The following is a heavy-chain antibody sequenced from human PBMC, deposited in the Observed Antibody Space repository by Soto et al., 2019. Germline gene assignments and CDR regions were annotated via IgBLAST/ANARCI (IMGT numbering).Heavy chain of an antibody. CDR2: ISSSGNTI. CDR3: ARDGKKFDYVCYYYYSCYVAV. V-gene: IGHV3-11*01. D-gene: IGHD4-17*01. J-gene: IGHJ6*03. Sequence: QVQLVESGGGLVQPGGSLRLSCAASGFTFSDYYMSWIRQAPGKGLEWVSYISSSGNTIYYADSVKGRFTMSRDNAENSLNLQMNSLRAEDTSVYYCARDGKKFDYVCYYYYSCYVAVLGNGTTVTVSS. CDR1: GFTFSDYY.